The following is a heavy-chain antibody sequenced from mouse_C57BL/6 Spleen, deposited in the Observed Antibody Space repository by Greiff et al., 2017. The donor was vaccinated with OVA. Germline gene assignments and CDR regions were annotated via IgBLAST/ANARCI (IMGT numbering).Heavy chain of an antibody. Sequence: EVKLMESGGGLVQPGGSMKLSCAASGFTFSDAWMDWVRQSPEKGLEWVAEIRNKANNHATYYAESVKGRFTISRDDSTRSVYLKMNSLRAEDTGIYYCTTIITTVVGNYAMDYWGQGTSVTVSS. CDR2: IRNKANNHAT. J-gene: IGHJ4*01. V-gene: IGHV6-6*01. CDR1: GFTFSDAW. D-gene: IGHD1-1*01. CDR3: TTIITTVVGNYAMDY.